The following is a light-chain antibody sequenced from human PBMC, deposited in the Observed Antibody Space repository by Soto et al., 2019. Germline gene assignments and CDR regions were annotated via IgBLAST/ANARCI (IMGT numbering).Light chain of an antibody. V-gene: IGKV3-20*01. J-gene: IGKJ1*01. CDR1: RSVSSNY. CDR3: QQYGSSPGT. CDR2: VAS. Sequence: EIVLTQSPGTLSFSPGERATLSCRSSRSVSSNYLAWYQRKPGQAPRLLIYVASSRATGIPDRFSGSGSGTDFTLTISRLEPEDFAVYYCQQYGSSPGTFGQGTKVDIK.